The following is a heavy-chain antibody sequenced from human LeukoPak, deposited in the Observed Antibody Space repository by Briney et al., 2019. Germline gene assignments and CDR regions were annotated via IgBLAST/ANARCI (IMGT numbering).Heavy chain of an antibody. D-gene: IGHD3-22*01. CDR3: ARGRYDSSGYYLRYFDY. V-gene: IGHV4-59*01. CDR1: GGSISSYY. J-gene: IGHJ4*02. CDR2: IYYSGST. Sequence: SETLSLTCTVSGGSISSYYWSWIRQPPGKGLEWIGYIYYSGSTNYNPSLKSRVTISVDTSKNQFSLKLSSVTAADTAVYYCARGRYDSSGYYLRYFDYWGQGTLVTVSS.